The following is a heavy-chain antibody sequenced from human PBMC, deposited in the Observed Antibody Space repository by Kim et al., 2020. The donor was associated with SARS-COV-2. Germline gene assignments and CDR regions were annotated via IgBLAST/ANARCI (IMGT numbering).Heavy chain of an antibody. CDR1: GGSTSSYY. CDR2: IYYSGNT. J-gene: IGHJ4*02. CDR3: ARLRGITIFD. V-gene: IGHV4-59*08. D-gene: IGHD3-3*01. Sequence: SETLSLTCTVSGGSTSSYYWSWIRQPPVKGLEWIGYIYYSGNTNYNPSLKSRITISIDTSKNQFSLELSSVTAADTAVYYCARLRGITIFDWGQGTLVTVSS.